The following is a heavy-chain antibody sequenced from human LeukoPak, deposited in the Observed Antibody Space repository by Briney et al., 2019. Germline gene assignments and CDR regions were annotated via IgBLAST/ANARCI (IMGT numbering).Heavy chain of an antibody. V-gene: IGHV4-34*01. D-gene: IGHD2-2*01. CDR1: GGSFSGYY. CDR2: INHSGST. J-gene: IGHJ4*02. Sequence: SETLSLTCAVYGGSFSGYYWSWIRQPPGKGLEWIGEINHSGSTNYNPSLKSRVTISVDTPKNQFSLKLSSVTAADTAVYYCARMTYQLLGDYWGQGTLVTVSS. CDR3: ARMTYQLLGDY.